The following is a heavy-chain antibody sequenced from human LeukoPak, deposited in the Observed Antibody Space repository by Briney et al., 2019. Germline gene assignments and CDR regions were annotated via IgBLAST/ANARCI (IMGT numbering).Heavy chain of an antibody. Sequence: SETLSLTCTVSGGSISSYYWSWIRQPPGKGLEWIGYIYYGGSTNYNPSLKSRVTISVDTSKNQFSLKLSSVTAADTAVYYCARSYDSSGYYPFDYWGQGTLVTVSS. CDR1: GGSISSYY. V-gene: IGHV4-59*01. J-gene: IGHJ4*02. D-gene: IGHD3-22*01. CDR3: ARSYDSSGYYPFDY. CDR2: IYYGGST.